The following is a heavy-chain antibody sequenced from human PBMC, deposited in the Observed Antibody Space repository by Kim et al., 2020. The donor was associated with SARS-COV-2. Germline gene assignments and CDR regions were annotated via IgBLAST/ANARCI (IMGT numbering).Heavy chain of an antibody. V-gene: IGHV4-39*01. D-gene: IGHD2-15*01. Sequence: YYSRSLWSRVTVSADTSKNQVSLKRSSVTAADTAVYYCARIYSSSFYMDVWGKGTSVTVSS. J-gene: IGHJ6*03. CDR3: ARIYSSSFYMDV.